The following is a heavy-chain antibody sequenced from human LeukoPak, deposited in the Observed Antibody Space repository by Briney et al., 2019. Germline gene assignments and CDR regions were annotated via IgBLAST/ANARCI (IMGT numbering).Heavy chain of an antibody. CDR3: ARMYSGSSDAFDI. CDR1: GGSISSYY. CDR2: IYYSGST. D-gene: IGHD1-26*01. Sequence: SETLSLTCTVSGGSISSYYWSWIRQPPGKGLEWIGYIYYSGSTNYNPSLKSRVTISVDTSKNQFSLKLSSVTAADTAVYYCARMYSGSSDAFDIWGPGTMVTVSS. V-gene: IGHV4-59*08. J-gene: IGHJ3*02.